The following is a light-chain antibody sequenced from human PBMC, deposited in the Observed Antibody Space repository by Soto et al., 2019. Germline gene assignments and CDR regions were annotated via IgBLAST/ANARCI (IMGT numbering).Light chain of an antibody. CDR3: SSYAGSNILV. CDR2: EVS. V-gene: IGLV2-8*01. Sequence: QSALTQPPSASGSPGQSVTISCTGTSSDVGDSNYVSWYQQHPGKVPKLMIYEVSKRPSGVPDRFSGSKSGNTASLTVSGLQAEDEADYYCSSYAGSNILVFGGGTKVTVL. CDR1: SSDVGDSNY. J-gene: IGLJ2*01.